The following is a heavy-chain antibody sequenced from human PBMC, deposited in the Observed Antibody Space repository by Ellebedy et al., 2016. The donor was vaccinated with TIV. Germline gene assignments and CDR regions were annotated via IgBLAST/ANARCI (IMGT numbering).Heavy chain of an antibody. CDR1: GFTFSTYT. D-gene: IGHD4-11*01. J-gene: IGHJ2*01. Sequence: GGSLRLXXAASGFTFSTYTMNWVRQAPGKGLEWVAFITTTSSPIYYADSVKGRFIISRDNARNSLYLQMNNLRDEDTAVYFCARKAVTGRNWYFDLWGRGTLVTVSS. V-gene: IGHV3-48*02. CDR2: ITTTSSPI. CDR3: ARKAVTGRNWYFDL.